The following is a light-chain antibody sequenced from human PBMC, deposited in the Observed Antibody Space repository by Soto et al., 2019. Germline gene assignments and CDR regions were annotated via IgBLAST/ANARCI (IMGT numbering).Light chain of an antibody. J-gene: IGLJ1*01. Sequence: QAALTQPASVSGSPGQSITISCTGTSSDVGGYNYVSWYQQHPGKAPKLTIYGVSNRPSGVSNRFSGSKSGNTASLTISGLQAEDEADYYCSSYTSSSIDYVFGTGTKVTVL. CDR3: SSYTSSSIDYV. CDR2: GVS. V-gene: IGLV2-14*01. CDR1: SSDVGGYNY.